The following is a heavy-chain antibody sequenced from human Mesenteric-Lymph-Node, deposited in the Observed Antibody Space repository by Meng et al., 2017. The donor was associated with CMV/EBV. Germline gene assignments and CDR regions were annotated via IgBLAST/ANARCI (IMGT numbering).Heavy chain of an antibody. CDR1: GFTFSDYY. CDR3: ARHRRQLVTPFDY. D-gene: IGHD6-6*01. J-gene: IGHJ4*02. CDR2: ISNSGSTI. V-gene: IGHV3-11*01. Sequence: GGSLRLSCAASGFTFSDYYMSWIRQAPGKGLEWVSYISNSGSTIYYADSVKGRFTISRDNAKNSLYLQMNSLRAEDTAVYYCARHRRQLVTPFDYWGQGTLVTVSS.